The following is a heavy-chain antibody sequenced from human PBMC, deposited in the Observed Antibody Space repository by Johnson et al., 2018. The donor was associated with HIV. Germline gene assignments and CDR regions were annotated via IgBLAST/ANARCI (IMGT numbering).Heavy chain of an antibody. CDR2: MWYDGSNK. D-gene: IGHD5-18*01. CDR1: GFTFSTYG. V-gene: IGHV3-33*01. Sequence: QVQLVESGGGVVQPGRSLRLSCAASGFTFSTYGMHWVRQAPGKGLVWVAVMWYDGSNKYYADSVKGRFTISRDNSKNTLYLQMNSLRAEDTAVYYCARDGRDLVTRGSFDVWGQGTVVNVSS. CDR3: ARDGRDLVTRGSFDV. J-gene: IGHJ3*01.